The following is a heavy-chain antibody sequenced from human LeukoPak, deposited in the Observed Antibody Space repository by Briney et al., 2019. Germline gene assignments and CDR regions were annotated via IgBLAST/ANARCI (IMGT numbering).Heavy chain of an antibody. CDR3: ATLICGGYCNNGFDN. D-gene: IGHD2-21*01. CDR1: GFSSNDYA. Sequence: GGSLRLSCAASGFSSNDYAMHWVRQAPGKGLEWVSGIYWNSDRIDYADSVKGRFTISRGNAKNSLYLQMNSLRVEDTAVYYCATLICGGYCNNGFDNWGQGTLVTVSS. V-gene: IGHV3-9*02. J-gene: IGHJ4*02. CDR2: IYWNSDRI.